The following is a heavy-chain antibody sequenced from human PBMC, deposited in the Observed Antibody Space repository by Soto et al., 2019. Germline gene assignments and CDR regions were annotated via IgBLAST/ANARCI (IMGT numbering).Heavy chain of an antibody. D-gene: IGHD3-16*01. V-gene: IGHV3-23*01. CDR3: AKALRFTFTTGYYMDV. J-gene: IGHJ6*03. CDR1: GFTVSSYA. Sequence: EVQLLESGGGLVQPGGSLRLSCAASGFTVSSYAMSWVRQAPGKGLEWVSVISGSGSTYSADSVKGRFTISRDSSKNTVYLQINSLRAEDTAVYYCAKALRFTFTTGYYMDVWGRVTTVTVAS. CDR2: ISGSGST.